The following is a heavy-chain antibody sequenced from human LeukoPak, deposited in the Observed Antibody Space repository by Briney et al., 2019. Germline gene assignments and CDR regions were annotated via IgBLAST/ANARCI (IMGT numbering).Heavy chain of an antibody. D-gene: IGHD1-14*01. CDR2: IYSGGST. Sequence: GSLRLSCAASGFTVSSNYMSWVRQAPGKGLEWVSVIYSGGSTYYADSVKGRFTISRDNSKNTLYLHINSLRAEDTAVYYCVKDNPLDYWGQGTLVTVSS. V-gene: IGHV3-53*05. CDR1: GFTVSSNY. J-gene: IGHJ4*02. CDR3: VKDNPLDY.